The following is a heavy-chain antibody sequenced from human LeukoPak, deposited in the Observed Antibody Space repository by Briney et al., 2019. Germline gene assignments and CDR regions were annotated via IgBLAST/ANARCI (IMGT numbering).Heavy chain of an antibody. D-gene: IGHD2-15*01. CDR2: IYIDDST. CDR3: ARGYCSGGSCYFFDY. Sequence: GGSLRLSCAASGFTVSSNYMSWVRQAPGKGLEWVSVIYIDDSTYYADSVKGRFTISRDNSRNTLYLQMNSLRAEDTAVYYCARGYCSGGSCYFFDYWGQGTLVTVSS. CDR1: GFTVSSNY. V-gene: IGHV3-53*01. J-gene: IGHJ4*02.